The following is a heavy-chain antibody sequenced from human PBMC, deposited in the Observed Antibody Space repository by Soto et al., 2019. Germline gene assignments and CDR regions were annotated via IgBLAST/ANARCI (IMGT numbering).Heavy chain of an antibody. Sequence: GGSLRLSCAASGFTFSNAWINWVRQAPGKGLEWVGRIKSKTDGGTTDFAAPVKGRFAISRDDSKNMVYLQMNSLRAEDTAVYYCARDSESYSGYDLNWFDPWGQGTLVTVSS. D-gene: IGHD5-12*01. J-gene: IGHJ5*02. CDR1: GFTFSNAW. V-gene: IGHV3-15*07. CDR2: IKSKTDGGTT. CDR3: ARDSESYSGYDLNWFDP.